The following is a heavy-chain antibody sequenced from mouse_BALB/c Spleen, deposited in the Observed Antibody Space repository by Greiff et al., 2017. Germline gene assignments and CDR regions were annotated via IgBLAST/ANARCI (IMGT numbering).Heavy chain of an antibody. D-gene: IGHD1-1*01. V-gene: IGHV3-2*02. J-gene: IGHJ2*01. CDR1: GYSITSDYA. Sequence: EVKLMESGPGLVKPSQSLSLTCTVTGYSITSDYAWNWIRQFPGNKLEWMGYISYSGSTSYNPSLKSRISITRDTSKNQFFLQLNSVTTEDTATYYCATAVVAEDYFDYWGQGTTLTVSS. CDR2: ISYSGST. CDR3: ATAVVAEDYFDY.